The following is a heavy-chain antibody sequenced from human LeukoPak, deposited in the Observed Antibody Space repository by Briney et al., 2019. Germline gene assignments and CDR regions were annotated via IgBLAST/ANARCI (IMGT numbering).Heavy chain of an antibody. V-gene: IGHV3-9*01. Sequence: GRSLRLSYAASGFTFDDYAMHWVRQAPGEGLEWVSGISWNSGSIGYADFVKGRFTISRGNAKNSLYLQMNSLRAEDTALYYCAKDRGGSHNYWGQGTLVTVSS. CDR2: ISWNSGSI. J-gene: IGHJ4*02. D-gene: IGHD1-26*01. CDR1: GFTFDDYA. CDR3: AKDRGGSHNY.